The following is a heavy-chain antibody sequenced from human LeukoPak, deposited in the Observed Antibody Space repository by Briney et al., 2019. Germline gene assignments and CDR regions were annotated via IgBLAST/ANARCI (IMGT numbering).Heavy chain of an antibody. V-gene: IGHV1-2*02. CDR3: ARDGNPSYYYDSSGYKTADY. Sequence: ASVKVSCKASGYTFTGYYMHWVRQAPGQGLEWMGWINPNSGGTNYAQKFQGMVTMTRDTSISTAYMELSRLRSDDTAVYYCARDGNPSYYYDSSGYKTADYWGQGTLVTVSS. CDR2: INPNSGGT. CDR1: GYTFTGYY. J-gene: IGHJ4*02. D-gene: IGHD3-22*01.